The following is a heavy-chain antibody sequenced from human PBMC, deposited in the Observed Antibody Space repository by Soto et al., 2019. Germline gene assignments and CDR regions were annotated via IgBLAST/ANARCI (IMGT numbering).Heavy chain of an antibody. CDR1: GDTFSSYA. CDR3: AKEKSRYDRSGYYRPDY. D-gene: IGHD3-22*01. J-gene: IGHJ4*02. CDR2: IIPMLGTP. V-gene: IGHV1-69*10. Sequence: PGASVKVSCKSSGDTFSSYAISWVRQAPGQGLEWMGGIIPMLGTPSYAQKFQDRVTITADKFTSTAYMELSGLRSEDTAVYYCAKEKSRYDRSGYYRPDYWGQGTLVTVSS.